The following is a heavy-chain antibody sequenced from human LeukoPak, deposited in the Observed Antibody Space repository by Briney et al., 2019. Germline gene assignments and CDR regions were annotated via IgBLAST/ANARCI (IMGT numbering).Heavy chain of an antibody. J-gene: IGHJ6*03. D-gene: IGHD6-6*01. Sequence: ASVKVSCKASGYTFTSYDINWVRQATGQGLEWMGWMNPNSGNTGYAQKFQGRVTMTRNTSISTAYMELSSLRSEDTAVYYCARVRTSIAARLPTPHYYMDVWGKGATVTVSS. CDR2: MNPNSGNT. CDR3: ARVRTSIAARLPTPHYYMDV. CDR1: GYTFTSYD. V-gene: IGHV1-8*01.